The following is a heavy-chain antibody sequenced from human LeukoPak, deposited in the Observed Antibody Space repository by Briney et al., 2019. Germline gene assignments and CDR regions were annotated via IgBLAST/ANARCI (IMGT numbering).Heavy chain of an antibody. CDR2: INPSGGST. CDR1: GYTFTSYY. Sequence: ASVRVSCKASGYTFTSYYMHWVRQAPGQALEWMGIINPSGGSTSYAQKVQGRVTMTRDTSTSTVYMELSSLRSEDTAVYYCARESGPFDYWGQGTLVTVSS. D-gene: IGHD5-12*01. J-gene: IGHJ4*02. V-gene: IGHV1-46*01. CDR3: ARESGPFDY.